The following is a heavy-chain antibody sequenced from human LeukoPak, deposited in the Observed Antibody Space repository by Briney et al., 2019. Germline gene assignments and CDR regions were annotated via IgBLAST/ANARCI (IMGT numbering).Heavy chain of an antibody. CDR1: GGSISSGDYY. Sequence: SETLSLTCTVSGGSISSGDYYWSWIRQPPGKGLEWIGYIYYSGSTYYNPSLKSRVTISVDTSKNQFSLKLSSVTAADTAVYYCATSAAILRALDYWGQGTLVTVSS. V-gene: IGHV4-30-4*08. J-gene: IGHJ4*02. CDR3: ATSAAILRALDY. CDR2: IYYSGST. D-gene: IGHD2-2*02.